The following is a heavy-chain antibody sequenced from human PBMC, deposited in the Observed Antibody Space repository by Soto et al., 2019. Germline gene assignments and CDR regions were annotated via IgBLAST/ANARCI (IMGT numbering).Heavy chain of an antibody. Sequence: QVQLVESGGGVVQPGRSLRLSGAASGFNCSSYGMHWVRQAPGKGLEWVAVIWYDGSNKYYADSVKGRFTISRDNSKNTLYLQMNSLRAEDTAVYYCARGEGAAGTEDYWVQGTLFTVSS. CDR1: GFNCSSYG. J-gene: IGHJ4*02. D-gene: IGHD6-13*01. V-gene: IGHV3-33*01. CDR3: ARGEGAAGTEDY. CDR2: IWYDGSNK.